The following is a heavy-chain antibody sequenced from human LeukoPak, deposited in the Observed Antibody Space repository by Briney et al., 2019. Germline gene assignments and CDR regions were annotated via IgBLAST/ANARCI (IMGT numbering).Heavy chain of an antibody. CDR2: IKQDGSEK. CDR1: GFTFSSYW. D-gene: IGHD6-13*01. CDR3: ATVPGGTYYYYYMDV. V-gene: IGHV3-7*01. J-gene: IGHJ6*03. Sequence: GGSLRLSCAASGFTFSSYWMSWVRQAPGKGLEWVANIKQDGSEKYYVDSVRGRFTVSRDNAKNSLYLQINSLRAGDTAVYYCATVPGGTYYYYYMDVWGKGTTVTVSS.